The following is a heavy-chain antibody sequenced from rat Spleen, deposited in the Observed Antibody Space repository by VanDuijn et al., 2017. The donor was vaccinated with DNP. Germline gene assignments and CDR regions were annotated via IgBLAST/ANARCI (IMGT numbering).Heavy chain of an antibody. J-gene: IGHJ2*01. D-gene: IGHD1-4*01. Sequence: EVQLVESGGGLVQPGRSLKLSCAASGFTFSNFGLHWIRQAPKKGLEWVASISYDGGSTYYGDSVKGRFTISRDNAKSTLYLQMNSLRSEDMATYYCARQGPGITTRYFDYWGQGVMVTVSS. CDR2: ISYDGGST. CDR1: GFTFSNFG. V-gene: IGHV5-22*01. CDR3: ARQGPGITTRYFDY.